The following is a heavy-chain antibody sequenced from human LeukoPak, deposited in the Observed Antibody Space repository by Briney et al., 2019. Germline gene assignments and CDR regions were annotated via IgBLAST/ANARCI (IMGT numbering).Heavy chain of an antibody. Sequence: SQTLSLTCTVSGGSISSGGYYWSWIRQHPGKGLEWIGYIYYSGSTYYNPSLKSRVTISVDTSKNQFSLKQSSVTAADTAVYYCARGYDSSGYRYWGQGTLVTVSS. J-gene: IGHJ4*02. CDR3: ARGYDSSGYRY. CDR2: IYYSGST. D-gene: IGHD3-22*01. CDR1: GGSISSGGYY. V-gene: IGHV4-31*03.